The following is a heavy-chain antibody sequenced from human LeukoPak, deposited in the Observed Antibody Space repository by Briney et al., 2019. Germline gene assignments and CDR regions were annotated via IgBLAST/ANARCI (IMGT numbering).Heavy chain of an antibody. CDR1: GYTFTGYY. CDR2: INPNSGGT. D-gene: IGHD3-22*01. Sequence: ASVKVSCKASGYTFTGYYMHWVRRAPGQGLEWMGWINPNSGGTNYAQKFQGRVTMTRDTSISTAYMELSRLRSDDTAVYYCARDGRITMIVPFDYWGQGTLVTVSS. V-gene: IGHV1-2*02. J-gene: IGHJ4*02. CDR3: ARDGRITMIVPFDY.